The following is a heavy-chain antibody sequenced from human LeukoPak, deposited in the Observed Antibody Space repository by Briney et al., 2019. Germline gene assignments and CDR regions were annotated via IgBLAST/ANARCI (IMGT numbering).Heavy chain of an antibody. CDR3: AREWRGSVDAFDI. CDR1: GFTVSTNY. J-gene: IGHJ3*02. CDR2: IYRDGST. Sequence: GGSLRLSCAASGFTVSTNYMTWVRQAPRKGLEWVSFIYRDGSTYYADSVKGRFTISRDNSKNTLYLQMNSLRAEDTAVYYCAREWRGSVDAFDIWGQGTMVTVSS. D-gene: IGHD3-10*01. V-gene: IGHV3-53*01.